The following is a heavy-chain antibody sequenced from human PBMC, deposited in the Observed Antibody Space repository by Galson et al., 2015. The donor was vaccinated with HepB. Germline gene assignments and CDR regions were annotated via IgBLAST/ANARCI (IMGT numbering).Heavy chain of an antibody. V-gene: IGHV3-23*01. J-gene: IGHJ4*02. Sequence: SLRLSCAASGFTFTAYAMNWVRQAPGKGLEWVSAISGSGGSTYYADSVKGRFTISRDNSKNTLYLQMNSLRAEDTAVYYCARDTIGYCSGGSCYPYYWGQGTLVTVSS. CDR2: ISGSGGST. CDR1: GFTFTAYA. CDR3: ARDTIGYCSGGSCYPYY. D-gene: IGHD2-15*01.